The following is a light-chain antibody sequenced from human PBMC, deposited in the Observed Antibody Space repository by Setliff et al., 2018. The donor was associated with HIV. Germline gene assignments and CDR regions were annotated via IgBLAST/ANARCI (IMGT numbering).Light chain of an antibody. J-gene: IGLJ2*01. CDR1: SSDVGGYNF. Sequence: QSVLTQPASVSASPGQSITISCTGTSSDVGGYNFVSWYQQHPGKAPNLIIYDVRNRPSGISNRFSGSKSGNTASLTISGLQAEDEADYYCSSYSSSSTLVFGGGTKVTV. CDR3: SSYSSSSTLV. V-gene: IGLV2-14*03. CDR2: DVR.